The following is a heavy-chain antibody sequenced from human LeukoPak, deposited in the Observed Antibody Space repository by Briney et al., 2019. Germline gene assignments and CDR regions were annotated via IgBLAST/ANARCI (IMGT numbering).Heavy chain of an antibody. CDR3: AKDWRADY. CDR1: GFTFRNYP. J-gene: IGHJ4*02. Sequence: GGSLRLSCAASGFTFRNYPMTWVRQAPGKGLEWVSANSDGGDGSKYADSVKGRFTISRDNSKNTLYLRMNSLRAEDTAIYYCAKDWRADYWGQGTLVTVSS. CDR2: NSDGGDGS. V-gene: IGHV3-23*01.